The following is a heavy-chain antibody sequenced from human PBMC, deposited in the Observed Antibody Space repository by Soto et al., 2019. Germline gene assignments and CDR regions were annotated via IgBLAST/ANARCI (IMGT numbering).Heavy chain of an antibody. Sequence: RSETLSLTCAVYGGSFSGYYWSWIRQPPGKGLEWIGEINHSGRTNYNPSLKSRVTISVDTSKNQFSLKLSSVTAADTAVYYCARDLYYYDSTNNWGQGTLVTVS. J-gene: IGHJ4*02. V-gene: IGHV4-34*01. CDR2: INHSGRT. CDR3: ARDLYYYDSTNN. CDR1: GGSFSGYY. D-gene: IGHD3-22*01.